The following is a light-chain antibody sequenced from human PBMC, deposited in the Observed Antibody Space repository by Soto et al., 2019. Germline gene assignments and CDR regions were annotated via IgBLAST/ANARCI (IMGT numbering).Light chain of an antibody. CDR2: EVS. J-gene: IGLJ1*01. Sequence: PWSASPEKSVTISCTGTSSDVGGYNYVSWYQQHPGKAPKLMIYEVSKRPSGVPDRFSGSKSGNTASLTVSGLQAEDEADYYCTSYAGSNNFFYVFGTGTKVTVL. V-gene: IGLV2-8*01. CDR1: SSDVGGYNY. CDR3: TSYAGSNNFFYV.